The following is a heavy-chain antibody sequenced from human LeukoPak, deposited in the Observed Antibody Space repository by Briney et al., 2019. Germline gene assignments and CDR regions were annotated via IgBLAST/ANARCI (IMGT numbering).Heavy chain of an antibody. Sequence: GGYLRLYCAASGFTFSSYAMSWVRQAPGKGLEWVSAISGSGGSTYYADSVKGRFTISRDNSKNTLYLQMNSLRAEDTAVYYCAKGVFSDYGFFGYYYGMDVWGQGTTVTVSS. V-gene: IGHV3-23*01. D-gene: IGHD4-17*01. CDR1: GFTFSSYA. CDR2: ISGSGGST. J-gene: IGHJ6*02. CDR3: AKGVFSDYGFFGYYYGMDV.